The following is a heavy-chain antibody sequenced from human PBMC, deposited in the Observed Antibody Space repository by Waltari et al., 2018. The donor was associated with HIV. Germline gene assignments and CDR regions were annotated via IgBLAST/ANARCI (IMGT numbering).Heavy chain of an antibody. CDR2: INPIVGTA. J-gene: IGHJ4*02. CDR3: ARGGDGYNQNLFDY. V-gene: IGHV1-69*01. D-gene: IGHD5-12*01. CDR1: GGTFSSYA. Sequence: QLQLVQSGAEVKTPGSSVKVSCTASGGTFSSYAIRWVLQAPGQGLEWMGGINPIVGTANDEQKCQGRVTITADESTSTAYMELSSLRAEETAVYECARGGDGYNQNLFDYWGQGTLVTVSS.